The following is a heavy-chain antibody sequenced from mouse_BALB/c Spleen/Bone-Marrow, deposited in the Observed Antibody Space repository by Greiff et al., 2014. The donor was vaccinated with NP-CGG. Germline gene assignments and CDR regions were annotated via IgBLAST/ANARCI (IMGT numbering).Heavy chain of an antibody. V-gene: IGHV1S135*01. J-gene: IGHJ2*01. D-gene: IGHD4-1*01. CDR3: ARWGTGDYFDY. CDR1: DYSFITYY. Sequence: EVQLQQSGPELMKPGASVKISCKASDYSFITYYIHWVKQSHGESLEWIGYVDPFNGGTTYNQKFKGKATLTVDESSSTAYMRLSSLTSEDSAVYYCARWGTGDYFDYWGQGTTLTVSS. CDR2: VDPFNGGT.